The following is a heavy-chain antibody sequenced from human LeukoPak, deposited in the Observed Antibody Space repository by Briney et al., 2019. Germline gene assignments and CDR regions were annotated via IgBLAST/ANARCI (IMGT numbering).Heavy chain of an antibody. CDR3: ARDENGYVWGSFRA. V-gene: IGHV4-34*01. J-gene: IGHJ5*02. Sequence: SETLSLTCAVYGESFSGYYWSWIRQPPGKGLEWIGEINHSGSTNYNPSLKSRVTISVDTSKNQFSLKLSSVTAADTAVYYCARDENGYVWGSFRAWGQGTLVTVSS. CDR2: INHSGST. CDR1: GESFSGYY. D-gene: IGHD3-16*02.